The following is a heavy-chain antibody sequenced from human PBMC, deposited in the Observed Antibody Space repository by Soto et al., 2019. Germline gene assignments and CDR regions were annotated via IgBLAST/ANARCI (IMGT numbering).Heavy chain of an antibody. CDR2: IYYSGST. Sequence: SETLSLTCTVSGGSVSSGSYYWSWIRQPPGKGLEWIGYIYYSGSTNYNPSLKSRVTISVDTSKNQFSLKLSSVTAADTAVYYCARMMRGSYFDYWGQGTLVTVSS. D-gene: IGHD3-16*01. CDR1: GGSVSSGSYY. CDR3: ARMMRGSYFDY. J-gene: IGHJ4*02. V-gene: IGHV4-61*01.